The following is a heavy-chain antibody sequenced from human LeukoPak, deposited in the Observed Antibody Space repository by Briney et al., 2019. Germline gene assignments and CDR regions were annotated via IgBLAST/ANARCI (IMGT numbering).Heavy chain of an antibody. Sequence: GASVKVSCKASGYTFTSYDINWVRQATGQGLEWMGWMNPNSGNTGYAQKFQGRVTITRNPSISTAYMELSSLRSEDTAVYYCAREDGSHCSSTSCRSTGYYYMDVWGKGTTVTVSS. CDR1: GYTFTSYD. V-gene: IGHV1-8*03. CDR2: MNPNSGNT. CDR3: AREDGSHCSSTSCRSTGYYYMDV. D-gene: IGHD2-2*01. J-gene: IGHJ6*03.